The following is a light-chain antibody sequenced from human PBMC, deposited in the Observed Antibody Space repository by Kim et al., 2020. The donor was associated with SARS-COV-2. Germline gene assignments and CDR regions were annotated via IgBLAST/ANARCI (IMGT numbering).Light chain of an antibody. J-gene: IGLJ2*01. CDR3: QSYDSTDVV. Sequence: GKTVISSCARSSGSIASNDLQWYQQRPGSVPTTVIYEDNQRPSGVPDRFSGSIDSSSNSASLTISGLKTEDEADYYGQSYDSTDVVFGGGTQLTVL. CDR1: SGSIASND. CDR2: EDN. V-gene: IGLV6-57*03.